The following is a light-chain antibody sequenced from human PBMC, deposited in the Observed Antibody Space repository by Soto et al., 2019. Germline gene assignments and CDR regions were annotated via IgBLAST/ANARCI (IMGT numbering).Light chain of an antibody. J-gene: IGKJ5*01. V-gene: IGKV1-12*01. CDR1: QSISSW. CDR2: DAS. Sequence: DIQMAQSPSTLSAAVGDGVSITWRASQSISSWLAWYQQKPGKAPKLLIYDASSLQSGVPSRFSGSGSGTDSTLTISSLQPEDFATYYCQQPNSFPRVNFGQGTRLEIK. CDR3: QQPNSFPRVN.